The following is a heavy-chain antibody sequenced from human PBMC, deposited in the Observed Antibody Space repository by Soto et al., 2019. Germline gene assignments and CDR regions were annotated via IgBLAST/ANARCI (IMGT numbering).Heavy chain of an antibody. J-gene: IGHJ6*02. CDR1: GDSISRGGYS. V-gene: IGHV4-30-2*01. Sequence: SETLSLTCVVSGDSISRGGYSWTWIRQPPGKALEWIGNIYDSGSTSYNPSLKGRVTMSVDTSKNQFSLRLTPVTAADTAVYFCARGSSSYYDYGMDVWGQGTTVTVSS. CDR2: IYDSGST. CDR3: ARGSSSYYDYGMDV. D-gene: IGHD6-6*01.